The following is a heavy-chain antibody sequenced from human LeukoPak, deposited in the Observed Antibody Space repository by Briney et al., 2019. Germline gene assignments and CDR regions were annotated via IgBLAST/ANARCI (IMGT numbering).Heavy chain of an antibody. V-gene: IGHV1-18*01. CDR1: GYTFTSYG. D-gene: IGHD3-9*01. J-gene: IGHJ3*02. CDR3: ARSYYGILTGAPNAFDI. CDR2: ISAYNGNT. Sequence: GASVEVSCKASGYTFTSYGISWVRQAPGQGLEWMGWISAYNGNTNYAQKLQGRVTMTTDTSTSTAYMELRSLRSDDTAVYYCARSYYGILTGAPNAFDIWGQGTMVTVSS.